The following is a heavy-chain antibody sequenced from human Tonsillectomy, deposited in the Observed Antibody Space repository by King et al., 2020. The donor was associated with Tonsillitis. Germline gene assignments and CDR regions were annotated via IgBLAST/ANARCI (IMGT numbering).Heavy chain of an antibody. V-gene: IGHV3-21*01. CDR2: ITSSSNYI. D-gene: IGHD3-10*01. Sequence: VQLVESGGGLVKPGGSLRLSCAASGFTFSSYSLHWVRQAPGKGLEWVSSITSSSNYIYYADSMEGRCTISRDNAKNSLYLQMNSLRAEDTAMYYCARAWVVRGVGAYDIWGQGTMVTVSS. J-gene: IGHJ3*02. CDR3: ARAWVVRGVGAYDI. CDR1: GFTFSSYS.